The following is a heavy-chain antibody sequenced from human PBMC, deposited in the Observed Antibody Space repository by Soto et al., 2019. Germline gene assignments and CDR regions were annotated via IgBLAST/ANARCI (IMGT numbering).Heavy chain of an antibody. V-gene: IGHV1-69*01. CDR3: ARGWSYDILTGYSY. J-gene: IGHJ4*02. Sequence: QVQLVQSGAEVKKPGSSVKVSCKASGGSFSNYAISWVRQAPGQGLEWMGGITPIFGTANYAQRFQGRVTITADESTSTAYMELSSLRSEXXXXXXCARGWSYDILTGYSYWGQGTLVTVSS. CDR1: GGSFSNYA. CDR2: ITPIFGTA. D-gene: IGHD3-9*01.